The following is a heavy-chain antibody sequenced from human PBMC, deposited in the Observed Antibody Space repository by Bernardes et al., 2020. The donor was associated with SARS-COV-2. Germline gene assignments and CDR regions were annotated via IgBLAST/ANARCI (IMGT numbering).Heavy chain of an antibody. CDR3: ASAVDTAMVTGYYYDSSGFEY. D-gene: IGHD5-18*01. CDR1: GYTFTGYY. Sequence: ASMKVSCKASGYTFTGYYMHWVRQAPGQGLEWMGWINPNSGGTNYAQKFQGRVTMTRDTSISTAYMELSRLRSDDTAVYYCASAVDTAMVTGYYYDSSGFEYWGQGTLGTV. CDR2: INPNSGGT. J-gene: IGHJ4*02. V-gene: IGHV1-2*02.